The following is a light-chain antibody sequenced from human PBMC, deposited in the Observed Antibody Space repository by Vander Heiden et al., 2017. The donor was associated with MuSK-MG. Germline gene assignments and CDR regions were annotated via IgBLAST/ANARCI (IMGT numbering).Light chain of an antibody. V-gene: IGKV1-39*01. CDR3: QQHDSTPYS. CDR2: AAS. CDR1: QIISKY. Sequence: DIQLTQSPSSLSASVGDRVTITCRSGQIISKYVNWYQQKPGKAPTLLIYAASNLHSGVPSRFSGSGSGTDFTLTISRLQPDDFAIYFCQQHDSTPYSFGQGTRLEIK. J-gene: IGKJ2*03.